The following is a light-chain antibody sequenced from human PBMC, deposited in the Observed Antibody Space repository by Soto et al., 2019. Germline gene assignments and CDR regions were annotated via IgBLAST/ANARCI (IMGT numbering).Light chain of an antibody. J-gene: IGKJ1*01. CDR3: QRYDSSPLT. V-gene: IGKV3-20*01. CDR1: QSVGSY. Sequence: EIVLTQSPATLSLSPGERATLSCRASQSVGSYLAWYQQKPGQAPRLLIYDASSRATGIPDRFSGSGSGTDFTLTISRLEPEDFAVYYCQRYDSSPLTFGQGTKVEI. CDR2: DAS.